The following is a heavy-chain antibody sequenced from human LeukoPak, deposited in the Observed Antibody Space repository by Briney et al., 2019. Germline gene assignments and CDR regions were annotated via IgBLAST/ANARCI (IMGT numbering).Heavy chain of an antibody. Sequence: GGSLRLSCAASGFTFSNAWMSWVRQAPGKGLEWVGRIKSKTDGGTTDYAAPVKGRFTISRDDSKNTFYLQMNSLQSEDTAVYFCSWEQDASLGRRLSSWGQGTLVTVAS. D-gene: IGHD1/OR15-1a*01. CDR1: GFTFSNAW. CDR2: IKSKTDGGTT. J-gene: IGHJ4*02. V-gene: IGHV3-15*01. CDR3: SWEQDASLGRRLSS.